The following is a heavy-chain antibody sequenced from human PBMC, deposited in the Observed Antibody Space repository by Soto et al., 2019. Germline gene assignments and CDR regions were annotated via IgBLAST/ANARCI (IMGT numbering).Heavy chain of an antibody. CDR1: GFTFSSYG. CDR3: ARDSLVPDAPDY. D-gene: IGHD2-2*01. Sequence: HPGGSLRLSCAASGFTFSSYGMHWVRQAPGKGLEWVAVIWYDGSNKYYADSVKGRFTISRDNSKNTLYLQMNSLRAEDTAVYYCARDSLVPDAPDYWGQGTLVTVSS. J-gene: IGHJ4*02. CDR2: IWYDGSNK. V-gene: IGHV3-33*01.